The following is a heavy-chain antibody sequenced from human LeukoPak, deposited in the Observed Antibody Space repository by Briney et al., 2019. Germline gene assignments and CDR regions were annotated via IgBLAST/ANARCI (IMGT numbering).Heavy chain of an antibody. CDR2: IKQDGSEK. Sequence: PGGSLRLSCAASGFTFSYYWMTWVRQAPGKGLEWVANIKQDGSEKYSVDSVKGRFTISRDNSKNTLYLQMNSLRAEDTAVYYCAKVGGSGSSGRYYGMDVWGQGTTVTVSS. CDR3: AKVGGSGSSGRYYGMDV. J-gene: IGHJ6*02. CDR1: GFTFSYYW. V-gene: IGHV3-7*01. D-gene: IGHD1-26*01.